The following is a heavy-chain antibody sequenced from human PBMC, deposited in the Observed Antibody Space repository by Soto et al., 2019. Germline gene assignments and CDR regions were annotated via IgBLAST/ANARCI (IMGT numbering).Heavy chain of an antibody. CDR2: IFYSGST. CDR1: GGSISSGDYY. CDR3: ARGGSGDIVVVAALDY. D-gene: IGHD2-15*01. V-gene: IGHV4-31*03. J-gene: IGHJ4*02. Sequence: QVQLQESGPGLVKPSQTLSLTCSVSGGSISSGDYYWSWVRQHPGKGLEWSGYIFYSGSTYYNPSLKSRVTISVDTSKNQFSLKLSSVTAADTAVYYCARGGSGDIVVVAALDYWGQGTLVTVSS.